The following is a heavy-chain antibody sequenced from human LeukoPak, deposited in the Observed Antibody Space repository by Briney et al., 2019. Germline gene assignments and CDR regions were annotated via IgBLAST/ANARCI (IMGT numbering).Heavy chain of an antibody. V-gene: IGHV4-34*01. D-gene: IGHD6-13*01. CDR1: NGSFSGYY. CDR2: INHSGST. J-gene: IGHJ5*02. Sequence: SETLSLTCAVYNGSFSGYYWSWIRQPPGKGLEWIGEINHSGSTHYNPSLKSRVTISVDTSKKQFSLKVRSVTAADTAVYYCARKEGGQLVNTRRWFYPWGQGTLVTVSS. CDR3: ARKEGGQLVNTRRWFYP.